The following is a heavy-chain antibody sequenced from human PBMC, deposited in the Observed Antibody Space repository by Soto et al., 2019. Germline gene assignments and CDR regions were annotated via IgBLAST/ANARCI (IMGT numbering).Heavy chain of an antibody. CDR3: ARSPMVRGVHDAFDI. CDR1: GFTVSSNY. J-gene: IGHJ3*02. V-gene: IGHV3-53*04. CDR2: IYSGGST. D-gene: IGHD3-10*01. Sequence: GGSLRLSCAASGFTVSSNYMSWVRQAPGKGLEWVSVIYSGGSTYYADSVKGRFTISRHNSKNTLYLQMNSLRAEDTAVYYCARSPMVRGVHDAFDIWGQGTMVTVS.